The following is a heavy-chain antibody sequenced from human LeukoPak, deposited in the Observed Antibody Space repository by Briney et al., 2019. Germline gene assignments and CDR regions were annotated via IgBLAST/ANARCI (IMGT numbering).Heavy chain of an antibody. V-gene: IGHV2-70*04. J-gene: IGHJ4*02. D-gene: IGHD3-22*01. Sequence: ESGPALVKPTQTLTLTCTFSGFSLNTTGMRMGWIRQPPGNALEWLARIDWDDDKFYSTSMKPRLTIYKDSSRNQVVLTMTNMDPVDTATYYCARIAPSYYYDSSAPLDYWGQGTLVTVSS. CDR1: GFSLNTTGMR. CDR3: ARIAPSYYYDSSAPLDY. CDR2: IDWDDDK.